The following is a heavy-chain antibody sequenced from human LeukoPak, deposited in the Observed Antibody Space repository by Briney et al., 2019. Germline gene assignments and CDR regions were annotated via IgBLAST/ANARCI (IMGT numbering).Heavy chain of an antibody. Sequence: GGSLRLSCAASGFTFSSYSMNWVRQAPGKGLEWVSSISSSSSYIYYADSVKGRFTISRDNAKNSLYLQMNSLRAEDTAVYYCARATATDYYYYSMDVWGQGTTVTVSS. CDR2: ISSSSSYI. CDR1: GFTFSSYS. CDR3: ARATATDYYYYSMDV. D-gene: IGHD4-11*01. J-gene: IGHJ6*02. V-gene: IGHV3-21*01.